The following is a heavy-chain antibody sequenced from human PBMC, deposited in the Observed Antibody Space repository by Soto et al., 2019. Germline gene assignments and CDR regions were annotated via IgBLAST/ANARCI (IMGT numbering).Heavy chain of an antibody. D-gene: IGHD3-10*01. CDR2: IYYSGST. CDR1: GGSISSCDYY. V-gene: IGHV4-30-4*02. J-gene: IGHJ4*02. CDR3: ATGRVLYGSEY. Sequence: PSETLSLTCTVSGGSISSCDYYWSWIRQPPGKGLEGIGYIYYSGSTYYNPSLKSRVTISVDTSKNQFSLRLSSVTTADTALYYCATGRVLYGSEYWGQRTLVTVSS.